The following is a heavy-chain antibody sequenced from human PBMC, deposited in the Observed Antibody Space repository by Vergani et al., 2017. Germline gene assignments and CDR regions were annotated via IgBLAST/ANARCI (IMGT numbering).Heavy chain of an antibody. D-gene: IGHD3-22*01. CDR2: IKSKTDGGTT. J-gene: IGHJ4*02. V-gene: IGHV3-15*01. CDR1: GFTFINAW. Sequence: EVQLVESGGGLVKPGGSLRLSCAASGFTFINAWMTWVRQAPGKGLEWVGRIKSKTDGGTTYYAAPVKGKFTISRDNSKNTLYLQMNSLRAEDTAVYYCARELEYYDSSGYQYFFDYWGQGTLVTVSS. CDR3: ARELEYYDSSGYQYFFDY.